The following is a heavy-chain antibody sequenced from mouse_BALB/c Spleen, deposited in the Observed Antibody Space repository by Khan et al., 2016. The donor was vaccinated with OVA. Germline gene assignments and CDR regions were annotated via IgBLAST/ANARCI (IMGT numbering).Heavy chain of an antibody. CDR1: GFTFSTYA. CDR2: ISSYGDYT. D-gene: IGHD2-1*01. CDR3: ARSPYGNFAY. V-gene: IGHV5-9-3*01. J-gene: IGHJ3*01. Sequence: EVELVESGGGLVKPGGSLKLSCAASGFTFSTYAMSWVRQTPEKRLEWVATISSYGDYTYYPDNLTGRFTISRDNAKNTLYLQMSSLRSEDTAMYYCARSPYGNFAYWGQGTLVTVSA.